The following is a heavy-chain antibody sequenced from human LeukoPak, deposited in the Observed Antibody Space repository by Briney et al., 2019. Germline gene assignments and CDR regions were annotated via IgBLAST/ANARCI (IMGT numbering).Heavy chain of an antibody. J-gene: IGHJ6*03. D-gene: IGHD6-13*01. V-gene: IGHV7-4-1*02. CDR1: GYTFTSYA. Sequence: ASVKVSCKASGYTFTSYAMNWVRQAPGQGLEWMGWINTNTGNPTYAQGFTGRFVFSLDTSVSTAYLQISSLKAEDTAVYYCARGEQQLVLLYYYYYYMDVWGKGTTVTVSS. CDR3: ARGEQQLVLLYYYYYYMDV. CDR2: INTNTGNP.